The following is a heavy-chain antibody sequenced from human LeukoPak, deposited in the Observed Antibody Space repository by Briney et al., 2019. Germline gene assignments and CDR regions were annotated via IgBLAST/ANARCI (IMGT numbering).Heavy chain of an antibody. D-gene: IGHD5-12*01. Sequence: SETLSLTCAGYGGSFSGYYWSWIRQPPGKGLEWIGEINHSGSTNYNPSLKSRVTISVDTSKNQFSLKLSSVTAADTAVYYCARADRGYSGYREYFDYWGQGTLVTVSS. CDR2: INHSGST. CDR1: GGSFSGYY. V-gene: IGHV4-34*01. J-gene: IGHJ4*02. CDR3: ARADRGYSGYREYFDY.